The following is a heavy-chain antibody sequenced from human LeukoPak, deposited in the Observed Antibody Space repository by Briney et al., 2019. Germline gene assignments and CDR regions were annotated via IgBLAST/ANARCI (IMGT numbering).Heavy chain of an antibody. Sequence: GGSLKLSCAVSGFTFRNYWMTWVRQAPGKGLEWVSSINGGGNTFYADSVKGRFAISRDNAKNSLYLQMNGLRAEDTAVYYCARDPAEADCWGQGTLVTVSS. CDR2: INGGGNT. CDR1: GFTFRNYW. J-gene: IGHJ4*02. V-gene: IGHV3-21*06. CDR3: ARDPAEADC.